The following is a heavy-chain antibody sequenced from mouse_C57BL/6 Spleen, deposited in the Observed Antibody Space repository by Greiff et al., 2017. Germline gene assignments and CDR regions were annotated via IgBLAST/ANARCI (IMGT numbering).Heavy chain of an antibody. CDR3: ARGLLRSPLDY. D-gene: IGHD1-1*01. V-gene: IGHV5-6*01. CDR1: GFTFSSYG. CDR2: ISSGGSYT. J-gene: IGHJ2*01. Sequence: EVMLVESGGDLVKPGGSLKLSCAASGFTFSSYGMSWVRQTPDKRLEWVATISSGGSYTYYPDSVKGRFTISRDNAKNTLYLQMSSLKSEDTAMYYCARGLLRSPLDYWGQGTTLTVSS.